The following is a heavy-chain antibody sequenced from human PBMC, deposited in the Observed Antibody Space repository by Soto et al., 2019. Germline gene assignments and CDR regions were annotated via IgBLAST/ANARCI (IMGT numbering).Heavy chain of an antibody. D-gene: IGHD1-1*01. Sequence: QVQLVESGGGVVQPGTSLRLSCAVSGFPFSTYGFHWVRQPPGKGLEWEAVIVSDGSAKYHADSVEGRFTISRDNSKDTLYLQMNSLRAEDKAVYYCARDDAFGNENGFDIWGQGKMVTVSS. CDR3: ARDDAFGNENGFDI. CDR1: GFPFSTYG. V-gene: IGHV3-33*01. J-gene: IGHJ3*02. CDR2: IVSDGSAK.